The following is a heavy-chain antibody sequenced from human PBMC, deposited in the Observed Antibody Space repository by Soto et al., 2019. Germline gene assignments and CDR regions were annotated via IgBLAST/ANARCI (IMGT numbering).Heavy chain of an antibody. J-gene: IGHJ6*03. CDR3: ARGQNLYDFWSGYYYRRITFYYMDV. CDR2: MNPNSGNT. D-gene: IGHD3-3*01. CDR1: GYTFTSYD. Sequence: QVQLVQSGAEVKKPGASVKVSCKASGYTFTSYDINWVRQATGQGLEWMGWMNPNSGNTGYAQKFQGRVTMTRNTSISTAYMELSSLRSEDTAVYYCARGQNLYDFWSGYYYRRITFYYMDVWGKGTTVTVSS. V-gene: IGHV1-8*01.